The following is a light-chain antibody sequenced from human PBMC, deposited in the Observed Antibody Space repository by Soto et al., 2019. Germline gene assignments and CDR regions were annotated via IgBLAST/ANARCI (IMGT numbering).Light chain of an antibody. V-gene: IGKV1-39*01. Sequence: DLQMTQSPSSLSASVGDSVTITCRASQSITSYLNWYQQKPGQAPKLLIYAASSLQSGVPSRFRGGGFRTEFTLIISSLQPDDFATYYCQQSYNAPPLTFGGGTRL. CDR1: QSITSY. CDR2: AAS. J-gene: IGKJ4*01. CDR3: QQSYNAPPLT.